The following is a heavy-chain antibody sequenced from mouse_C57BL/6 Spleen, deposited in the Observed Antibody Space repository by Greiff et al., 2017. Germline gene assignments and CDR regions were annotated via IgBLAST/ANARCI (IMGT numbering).Heavy chain of an antibody. CDR3: ARGASYYYGSSYDAMDY. CDR1: GYTFTGYW. Sequence: QVQLQQSGAELMKPGASVKLSCKATGYTFTGYWIEWVKQRPGHGLEWIGEILPGSGSTNYNEKFKGKATFTADTSSNTAYMQLSILTTEDSAIYYCARGASYYYGSSYDAMDYWGQGTSVTVST. D-gene: IGHD1-1*01. V-gene: IGHV1-9*01. J-gene: IGHJ4*01. CDR2: ILPGSGST.